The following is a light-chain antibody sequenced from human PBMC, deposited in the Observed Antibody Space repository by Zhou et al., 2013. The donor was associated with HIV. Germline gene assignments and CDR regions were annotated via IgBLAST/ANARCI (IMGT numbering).Light chain of an antibody. Sequence: EIVLTQSPGTLSLSPGERATLSCRASQSIDSGHLAWYQQRPGQTPRLLIYNTSTRATGIPARFSGSGSGTEFTLTISSLQSEDFAVYYCQQFNNWPVTFGQGTKVEIK. CDR2: NTS. J-gene: IGKJ1*01. CDR1: QSIDSGH. CDR3: QQFNNWPVT. V-gene: IGKV3-15*01.